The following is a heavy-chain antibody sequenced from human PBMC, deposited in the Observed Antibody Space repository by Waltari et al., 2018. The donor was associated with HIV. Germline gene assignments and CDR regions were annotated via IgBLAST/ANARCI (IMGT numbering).Heavy chain of an antibody. CDR3: ARGGFYGSGSKVN. D-gene: IGHD3-10*01. CDR2: IKQDGSEK. Sequence: EVQLESGGGLVQPGGSVRLSCAASGVTFSSHWMSWVRQAPGKGLEWVANIKQDGSEKYYVDSVNGRFTISRDNAENSLYLQMNSLRAEDTAVYYCARGGFYGSGSKVNWGQGTLVTVSS. V-gene: IGHV3-7*04. CDR1: GVTFSSHW. J-gene: IGHJ4*02.